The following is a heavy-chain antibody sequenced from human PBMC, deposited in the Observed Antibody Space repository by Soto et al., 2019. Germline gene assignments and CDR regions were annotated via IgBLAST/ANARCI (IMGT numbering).Heavy chain of an antibody. CDR2: ISYDGSNK. CDR1: GFAFSTYG. CDR3: ARGPYYGSGTCDF. V-gene: IGHV3-30*03. J-gene: IGHJ4*02. Sequence: VGSLRLSCAASGFAFSTYGMHWVRQAPGKGLEWVAVISYDGSNKYYADSVKGRFTVSRDNSNNTLYMQMNSLRAEDTAVYYCARGPYYGSGTCDFWGQGTPVTVSS. D-gene: IGHD3-10*01.